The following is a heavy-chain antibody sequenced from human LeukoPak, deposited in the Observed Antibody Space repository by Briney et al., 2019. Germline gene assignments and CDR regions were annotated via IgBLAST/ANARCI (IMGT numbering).Heavy chain of an antibody. Sequence: SETLSLTCAVYGGSFSGYYWSWIRQPPGKGLEWIGEINHSGSTNYNPSLKSRVTISVDTPKNQFSLELSSVTAADTAVYYCARGPRLWFGELSKYYFDYWGQGTLVTVSS. D-gene: IGHD3-10*01. J-gene: IGHJ4*02. CDR3: ARGPRLWFGELSKYYFDY. V-gene: IGHV4-34*01. CDR1: GGSFSGYY. CDR2: INHSGST.